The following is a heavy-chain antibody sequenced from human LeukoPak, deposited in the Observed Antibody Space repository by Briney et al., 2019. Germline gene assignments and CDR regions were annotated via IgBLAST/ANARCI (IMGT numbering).Heavy chain of an antibody. J-gene: IGHJ4*02. CDR3: SPWGPYSPPDKYYLDY. CDR1: GFTFSNAW. D-gene: IGHD7-27*01. CDR2: IKSKSVGETI. V-gene: IGHV3-15*01. Sequence: GGSLRLSCTASGFTFSNAWMSWVRQAPGKGLDWVGRIKSKSVGETIDYAAAVKGRFTISRDDSKNTLYLQMNSLTTEDTAVYYCSPWGPYSPPDKYYLDYWGQGTLVTVSS.